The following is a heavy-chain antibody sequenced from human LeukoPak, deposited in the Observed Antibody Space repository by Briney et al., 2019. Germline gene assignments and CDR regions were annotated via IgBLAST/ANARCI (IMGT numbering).Heavy chain of an antibody. CDR2: IRSKANSYAT. Sequence: GGSLRLSCAASGFTFSGSAMHWVRQASGKGLEWVGRIRSKANSYATAYAASVKGRFTISRDDSKNTAYLQMNSLRTEDTAVYYCTRLGYSSGWYEDYWGQGTLVTVPS. J-gene: IGHJ4*02. D-gene: IGHD6-19*01. CDR1: GFTFSGSA. V-gene: IGHV3-73*01. CDR3: TRLGYSSGWYEDY.